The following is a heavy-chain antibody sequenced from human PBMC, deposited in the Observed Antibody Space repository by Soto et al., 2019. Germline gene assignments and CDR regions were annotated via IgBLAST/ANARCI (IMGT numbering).Heavy chain of an antibody. D-gene: IGHD7-27*01. CDR1: GGSVRTGSYH. J-gene: IGHJ4*02. Sequence: QVQLQESGPGRVKPSETLSLTCSVSGGSVRTGSYHWSWIRQPPGKGLEWIGFISKNGSPDYKPSLKSRVVVSIDRATNQFSLKVNSVTAADTAVYFCATIGWGGDSWGQGTLVNVSS. CDR2: ISKNGSP. V-gene: IGHV4-61*01. CDR3: ATIGWGGDS.